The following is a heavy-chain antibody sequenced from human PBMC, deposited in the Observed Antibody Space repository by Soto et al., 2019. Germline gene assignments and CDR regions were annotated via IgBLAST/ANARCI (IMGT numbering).Heavy chain of an antibody. J-gene: IGHJ4*02. CDR1: GFTFGGYG. Sequence: GGSLRLSCEASGFTFGGYGGSWVRQAPGKGLEWLASIKEDGSEKSYVDSVKGRFAISRDNAKNSLYLQLHSLRAEDSGVYYCVTLRRSDRVDYWGQGTLVTVSS. CDR2: IKEDGSEK. V-gene: IGHV3-7*01. CDR3: VTLRRSDRVDY. D-gene: IGHD3-22*01.